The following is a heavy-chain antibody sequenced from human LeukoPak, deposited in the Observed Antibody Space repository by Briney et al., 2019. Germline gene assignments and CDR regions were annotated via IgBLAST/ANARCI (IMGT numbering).Heavy chain of an antibody. CDR3: ARDLTTVVPNCPYCFDY. D-gene: IGHD4-23*01. Sequence: GGSLRLSCAASGFTFSDYYMSWIRQAPGKGLEWVSYISSSGSTIYYADSVKGRFTISRDDAKNSLYLQMNNLRAEDTAVYYCARDLTTVVPNCPYCFDYWGQGTLVTVSS. CDR2: ISSSGSTI. V-gene: IGHV3-11*01. J-gene: IGHJ4*02. CDR1: GFTFSDYY.